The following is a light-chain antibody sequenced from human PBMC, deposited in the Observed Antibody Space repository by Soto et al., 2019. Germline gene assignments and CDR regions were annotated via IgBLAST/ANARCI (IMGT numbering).Light chain of an antibody. V-gene: IGKV1-5*01. Sequence: DIQMTQSPSTLSASVGDRGTITCRASQSISSWWAWYQQKPVKAPKLLIYDASSLESGVPSRFSGSGSGTEFTLTISSLQPDDFATYYFQQYKSYPDTFGQGTKLEIK. J-gene: IGKJ2*01. CDR3: QQYKSYPDT. CDR1: QSISSW. CDR2: DAS.